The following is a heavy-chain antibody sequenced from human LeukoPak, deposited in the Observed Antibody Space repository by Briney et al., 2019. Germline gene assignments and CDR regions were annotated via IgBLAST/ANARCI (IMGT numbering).Heavy chain of an antibody. Sequence: GGSLTLSCAASGFTFNAYSMNWVRQARGKGLEWVSNIISRGDTTHYAASVKGRFTISRDNAKNSLYLQMNSLRAEDTAVYYCASPATGYYYGMDVWGQGTTVTVSS. CDR3: ASPATGYYYGMDV. CDR2: IISRGDTT. J-gene: IGHJ6*02. V-gene: IGHV3-48*04. D-gene: IGHD5-12*01. CDR1: GFTFNAYS.